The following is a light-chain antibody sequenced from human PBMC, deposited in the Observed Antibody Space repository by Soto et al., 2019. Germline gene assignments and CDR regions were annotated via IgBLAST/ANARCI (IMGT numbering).Light chain of an antibody. V-gene: IGLV2-14*01. Sequence: QSVLTQPASVSGSPGQSITISCTGTSSDVGRYNYVSWYQQHPGNAPKLVIYEVSNRPSGVSNRFSGSKSGNTASLITSGLQAEDEADYYCSSYRSSTVVFGGGPKVTVL. J-gene: IGLJ2*01. CDR2: EVS. CDR3: SSYRSSTVV. CDR1: SSDVGRYNY.